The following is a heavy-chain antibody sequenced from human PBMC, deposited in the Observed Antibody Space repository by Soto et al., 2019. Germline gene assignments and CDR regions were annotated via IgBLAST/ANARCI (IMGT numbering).Heavy chain of an antibody. V-gene: IGHV5-51*01. D-gene: IGHD3-3*01. CDR1: GYNFIGHW. CDR3: ARDFPAQTYYDVWRGYPSHFDY. CDR2: IYPDDSDS. Sequence: GESLKISCKDSGYNFIGHWIGWVRQMPGKGLEWMGIIYPDDSDSRYNPSFQGRVTISADRSISTAYLQWNSLRAEDTAVYYCARDFPAQTYYDVWRGYPSHFDYWGQGTLVTVSS. J-gene: IGHJ4*02.